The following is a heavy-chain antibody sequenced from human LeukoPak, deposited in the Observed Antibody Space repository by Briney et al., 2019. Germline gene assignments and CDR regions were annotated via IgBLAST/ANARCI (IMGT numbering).Heavy chain of an antibody. CDR3: ARGTVVAATLFDY. V-gene: IGHV3-21*01. D-gene: IGHD2-15*01. CDR1: GFTFSSYS. CDR2: ISSSSSYI. J-gene: IGHJ4*02. Sequence: NPGGSLRLSCAASGFTFSSYSMNWVRQAPGKGLEWVSSISSSSSYIYYADSVKGRFTISRDNAKNSLYLQMNSLRAEDTAVYYCARGTVVAATLFDYWGQGTLVTVSS.